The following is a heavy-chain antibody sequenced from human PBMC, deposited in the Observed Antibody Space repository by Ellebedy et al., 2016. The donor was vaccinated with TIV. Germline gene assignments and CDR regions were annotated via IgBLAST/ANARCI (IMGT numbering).Heavy chain of an antibody. J-gene: IGHJ4*02. CDR3: ARTFTERLGGLSTHWVLDY. V-gene: IGHV4-59*01. CDR1: GLSITSDF. D-gene: IGHD2-2*01. Sequence: GSLRLSCSVSGLSITSDFWSWVRQPPGQGLEWIGFISHSGSTSYNPSLKSRVTISVDTSKNQFSLKLTSVTAADTAVYYCARTFTERLGGLSTHWVLDYWGQGTLVTASS. CDR2: ISHSGST.